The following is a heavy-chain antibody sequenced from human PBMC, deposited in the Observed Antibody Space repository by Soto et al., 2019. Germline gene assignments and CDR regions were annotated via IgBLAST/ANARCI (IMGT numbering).Heavy chain of an antibody. J-gene: IGHJ6*03. Sequence: ASVKVSCKASGYTFTSYAMHWVRQAPGQRLEWMGWINAGNGNTKYSQKFQGRVTITRDTSASTAYMELSSLRSEDTAVYYCSSSVEAYYYMDVWGKGTTVTVSS. CDR1: GYTFTSYA. D-gene: IGHD2-15*01. CDR3: SSSVEAYYYMDV. V-gene: IGHV1-3*01. CDR2: INAGNGNT.